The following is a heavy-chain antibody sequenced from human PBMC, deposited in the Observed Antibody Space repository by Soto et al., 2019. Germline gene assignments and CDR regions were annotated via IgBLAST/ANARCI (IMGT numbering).Heavy chain of an antibody. Sequence: EVQLVESGGGLVQPGGSLRLSCAASGFTVSSNYMSWVRQAPGKGLEWGSVIYSGGSTFYADSVKGRFTISRDNSKNRVYLQMNSLGAEDAGVYYCAREMGRGAALTNYMDVWGKGTTVTVS. CDR3: AREMGRGAALTNYMDV. J-gene: IGHJ6*03. CDR1: GFTVSSNY. V-gene: IGHV3-66*01. D-gene: IGHD6-6*01. CDR2: IYSGGST.